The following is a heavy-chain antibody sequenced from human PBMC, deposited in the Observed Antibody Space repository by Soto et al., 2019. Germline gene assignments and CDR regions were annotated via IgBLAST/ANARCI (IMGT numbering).Heavy chain of an antibody. Sequence: SETLSLTCTVSGGSISSYYWISLRQPPGKGLEWIGYIYYSGSTNYNPSLKSRVTISVDTSKNQFSLKLSSVTAADTAVYYCARDMIAARPGFVGMDVWGQGTTVTVSS. CDR1: GGSISSYY. V-gene: IGHV4-59*13. D-gene: IGHD6-6*01. J-gene: IGHJ6*02. CDR3: ARDMIAARPGFVGMDV. CDR2: IYYSGST.